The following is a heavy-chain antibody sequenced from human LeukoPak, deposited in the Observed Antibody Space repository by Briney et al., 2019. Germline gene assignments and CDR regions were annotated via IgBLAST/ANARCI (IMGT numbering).Heavy chain of an antibody. J-gene: IGHJ5*01. CDR2: IKQDGSEQ. CDR3: VKSSTNCGGWFDS. Sequence: GGSLRLSCAASGFTFTTYWMGWVRQAPGKGLEWVANIKQDGSEQYYVDSVKGRFTISRDNAKNSLYLQVSRLRAEDTAVYYCVKSSTNCGGWFDSWGQGTLVTVSS. D-gene: IGHD7-27*01. CDR1: GFTFTTYW. V-gene: IGHV3-7*01.